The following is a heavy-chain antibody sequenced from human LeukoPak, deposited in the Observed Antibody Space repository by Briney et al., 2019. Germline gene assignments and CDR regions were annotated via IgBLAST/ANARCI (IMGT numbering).Heavy chain of an antibody. Sequence: ASVTVSCKASGGTFSSYAISWVRQAPGQGLEGMGGIIPIFGTANYAQKFQGRVTITADESTSTAYMELSSLRSEDTAVYYCAIGIQLWLIDYWGQGTLVTVSS. CDR2: IIPIFGTA. D-gene: IGHD5-18*01. V-gene: IGHV1-69*01. CDR3: AIGIQLWLIDY. CDR1: GGTFSSYA. J-gene: IGHJ4*02.